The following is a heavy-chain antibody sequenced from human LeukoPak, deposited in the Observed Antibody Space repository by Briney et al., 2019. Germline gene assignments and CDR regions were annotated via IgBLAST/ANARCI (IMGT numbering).Heavy chain of an antibody. CDR2: IYSGGST. V-gene: IGHV3-66*01. CDR1: GFTVSSNY. Sequence: GGSLRLSCAASGFTVSSNYMSWVSQAPGKGLEWVSVIYSGGSTYYADSVKGRFTISRDNSKNTLYLQMNSLRAEDTAVYYCARGASYYYGMDVWGQGTMVTVSS. J-gene: IGHJ6*02. CDR3: ARGASYYYGMDV.